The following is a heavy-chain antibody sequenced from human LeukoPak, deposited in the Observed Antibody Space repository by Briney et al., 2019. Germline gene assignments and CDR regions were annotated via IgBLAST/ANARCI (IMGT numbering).Heavy chain of an antibody. D-gene: IGHD7-27*01. J-gene: IGHJ4*02. CDR1: GGSITSYY. V-gene: IGHV4-59*12. Sequence: PSETLSLTCTVSGGSITSYYWSWIRQPPGGGLEWIGFIFYSGNTNYNPSLKSRVTMSVDTSKNQFSLDLNSVTAADTAVYYCARCGQLGTADYWGQGTLVTVSS. CDR3: ARCGQLGTADY. CDR2: IFYSGNT.